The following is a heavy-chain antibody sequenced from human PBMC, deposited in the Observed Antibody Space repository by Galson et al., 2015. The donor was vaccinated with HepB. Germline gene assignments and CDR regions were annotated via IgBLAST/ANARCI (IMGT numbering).Heavy chain of an antibody. D-gene: IGHD3-9*01. CDR1: TFIFSTYS. Sequence: SLRLSCAASTFIFSTYSMNWVRQAPGKGLEWVSYISSSSTTIYYADSVKGRFTISRDNSKNTLFLQMNSLRAEDTAVYFCAKSDLRYDILTGLHSPLYYFDYWGQGTLVTVSS. V-gene: IGHV3-48*04. CDR2: ISSSSTTI. J-gene: IGHJ4*02. CDR3: AKSDLRYDILTGLHSPLYYFDY.